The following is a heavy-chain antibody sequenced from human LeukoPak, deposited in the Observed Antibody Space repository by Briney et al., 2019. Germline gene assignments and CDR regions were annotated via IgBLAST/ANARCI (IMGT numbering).Heavy chain of an antibody. Sequence: GGSLRLSCAASGFTLSGYAMSWGRQAPGKGLEGVSAISDTGNTYHADSVKGRFTISRDSSKNTRFLQMNRLRPEDAAVYYCARVTGGYYLGAVMSWGQGTLVTVSS. CDR1: GFTLSGYA. J-gene: IGHJ5*02. CDR3: ARVTGGYYLGAVMS. D-gene: IGHD1-26*01. V-gene: IGHV3-23*01. CDR2: ISDTGNT.